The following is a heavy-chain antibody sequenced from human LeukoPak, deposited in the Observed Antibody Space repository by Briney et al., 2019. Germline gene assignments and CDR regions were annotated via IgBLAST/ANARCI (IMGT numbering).Heavy chain of an antibody. J-gene: IGHJ1*01. D-gene: IGHD2-21*02. CDR3: AKGPSLRTTAIEYFQF. CDR1: GFTFSSCA. CDR2: ISGSGGST. Sequence: GGSLRLSCAASGFTFSSCAMSWVRRAPGKGLEWVSAISGSGGSTYYADSVKGRFTISRDNAKSSLYLQMNSLRVEDTAFYYCAKGPSLRTTAIEYFQFWGQGTLVTVSS. V-gene: IGHV3-23*01.